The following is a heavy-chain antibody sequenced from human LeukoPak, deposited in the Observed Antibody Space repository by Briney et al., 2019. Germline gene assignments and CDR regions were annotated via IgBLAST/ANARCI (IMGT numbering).Heavy chain of an antibody. J-gene: IGHJ6*02. Sequence: ASVKVSCKASGYTFTSYYMHWVRQAPGQGLEWMGIINPSGGSTSYAQKFQGRVTMTRDTSTSTVYMELSSLRSEDTAVYYCATALMVRGGFMDVWGQGTTVTVSS. CDR3: ATALMVRGGFMDV. CDR1: GYTFTSYY. V-gene: IGHV1-46*01. D-gene: IGHD3-10*01. CDR2: INPSGGST.